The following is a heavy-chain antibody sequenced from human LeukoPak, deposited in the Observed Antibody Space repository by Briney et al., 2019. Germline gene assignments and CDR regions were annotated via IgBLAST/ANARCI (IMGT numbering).Heavy chain of an antibody. V-gene: IGHV3-48*03. CDR1: GFTFSSYE. Sequence: GGSLRLSCAASGFTFSSYEMNWVRQAPGKGLEWVSYISSSGSTIYYADSVKGRFTISRDNAKNSLYLQMNSLRAEDTAVYYCARASCSSTSCYEALNYYYYYYMDVWGKGTTVTVSS. J-gene: IGHJ6*03. CDR2: ISSSGSTI. D-gene: IGHD2-2*01. CDR3: ARASCSSTSCYEALNYYYYYYMDV.